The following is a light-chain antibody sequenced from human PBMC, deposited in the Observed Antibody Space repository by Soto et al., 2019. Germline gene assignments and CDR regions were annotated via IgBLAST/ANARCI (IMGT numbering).Light chain of an antibody. CDR1: QSVDSW. J-gene: IGKJ4*01. V-gene: IGKV1-5*03. CDR3: QQYKSFSLT. Sequence: DIQMTQSPSTLSASIGDSVTITCRASQSVDSWLAWYQQKPGKAPKLLISKTSNLESGVPSRFSGSGSGTEFSLTISSLQPDDFATYYCQQYKSFSLTFAGGTRVEVK. CDR2: KTS.